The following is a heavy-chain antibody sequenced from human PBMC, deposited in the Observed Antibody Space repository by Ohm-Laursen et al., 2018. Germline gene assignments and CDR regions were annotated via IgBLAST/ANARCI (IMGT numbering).Heavy chain of an antibody. Sequence: SLRLSCAASGFTFSDYYMNWIRQAPGKGLEWVSGISGSGGNTYYTDSVKGRFTISRDNSKNTVSLQMNSLRAEDTAVYYCAKVGGSSSSSSWSADYYGMDVCGQGITVTVSS. D-gene: IGHD6-13*01. CDR3: AKVGGSSSSSSWSADYYGMDV. CDR1: GFTFSDYY. J-gene: IGHJ6*02. CDR2: ISGSGGNT. V-gene: IGHV3-23*01.